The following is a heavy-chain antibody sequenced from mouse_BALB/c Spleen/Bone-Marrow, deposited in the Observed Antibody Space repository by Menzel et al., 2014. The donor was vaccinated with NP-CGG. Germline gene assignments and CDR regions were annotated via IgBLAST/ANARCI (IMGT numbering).Heavy chain of an antibody. CDR1: GFTFSSYT. Sequence: DVMLVESGGGLVKPGGSLKLSCAASGFTFSSYTMSWVRQTPEKRLEWVATISSGGSYAYYPDSVKGRFTISRDNAKNTLYLQMSSLKSEDTAMYYCTRDPFYYGSSYAMEYWGQGTSVTVSS. V-gene: IGHV5-6-4*01. CDR2: ISSGGSYA. J-gene: IGHJ4*01. D-gene: IGHD1-1*01. CDR3: TRDPFYYGSSYAMEY.